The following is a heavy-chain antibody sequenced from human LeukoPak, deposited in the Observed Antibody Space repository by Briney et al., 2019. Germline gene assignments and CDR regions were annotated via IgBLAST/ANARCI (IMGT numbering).Heavy chain of an antibody. CDR3: AKDPGEYPDYYFDC. D-gene: IGHD3-10*01. J-gene: IGHJ4*02. CDR2: ISGSGGST. Sequence: QPGGSLRLSCAASGFTFSSYAMSWVRQAPGKGLEWVSAISGSGGSTYYGDSVKGRFTISRDNSKNTLYLQMNSLGAEDTAVYYCAKDPGEYPDYYFDCWGQGTLVTVSS. CDR1: GFTFSSYA. V-gene: IGHV3-23*01.